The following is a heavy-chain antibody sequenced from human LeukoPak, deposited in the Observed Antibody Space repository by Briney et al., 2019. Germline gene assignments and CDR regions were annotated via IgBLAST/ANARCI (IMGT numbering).Heavy chain of an antibody. D-gene: IGHD3-10*01. V-gene: IGHV4-34*01. J-gene: IGHJ4*02. CDR2: INHSGST. Sequence: SETLSLTCAVYGGSFSGYYWSWIRQPPGKGLEWIGEINHSGSTNYNPSLKSRVTISVDTSKNQFSLKLSSVTAADTAVYYCASRYYYASGSRYWGQGTLATVSS. CDR1: GGSFSGYY. CDR3: ASRYYYASGSRY.